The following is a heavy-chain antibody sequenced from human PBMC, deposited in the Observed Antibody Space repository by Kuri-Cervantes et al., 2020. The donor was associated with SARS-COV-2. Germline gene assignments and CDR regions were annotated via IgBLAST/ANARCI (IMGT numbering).Heavy chain of an antibody. Sequence: ASVKVSCKASGYTFTGYYMHWVRQAPGQGLEWMGWIAPNSGGTKYAQKFQGRVTMTRDTSTSSAYMELTRLRSDDTAVYFCGLLRFFDWLSPFDFWGQGTLVTVSS. CDR3: GLLRFFDWLSPFDF. CDR1: GYTFTGYY. V-gene: IGHV1-2*02. J-gene: IGHJ4*02. CDR2: IAPNSGGT. D-gene: IGHD3-9*01.